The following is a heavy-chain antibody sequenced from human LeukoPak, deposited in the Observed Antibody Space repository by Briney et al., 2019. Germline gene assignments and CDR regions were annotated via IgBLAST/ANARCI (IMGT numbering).Heavy chain of an antibody. D-gene: IGHD3-22*01. Sequence: GGSLRLSCAASGFAFSSYAMNWVRQAPGKGLQWVSAISGSGGSTYYADSVKGRFTISRDNSKNTLYLQMNSLRAEDTAVYYCAKQPPGGYYYESSGYYQYFQHWGQGTLVTVSS. CDR1: GFAFSSYA. J-gene: IGHJ1*01. CDR2: ISGSGGST. CDR3: AKQPPGGYYYESSGYYQYFQH. V-gene: IGHV3-23*01.